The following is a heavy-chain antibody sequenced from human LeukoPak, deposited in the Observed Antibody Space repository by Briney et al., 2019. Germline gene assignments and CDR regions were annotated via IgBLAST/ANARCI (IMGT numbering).Heavy chain of an antibody. J-gene: IGHJ4*02. CDR1: GGSISSGGYS. D-gene: IGHD3-9*01. Sequence: SETLSLTCAVSGGSISSGGYSWSWIRQPPGKGLEWIGYIYHSGSTYYNPSLKSRVTISVDRSKNQFSLKLSSVTAADAAVYYCARDQAGYHDYWGQGTLVTVSS. CDR3: ARDQAGYHDY. CDR2: IYHSGST. V-gene: IGHV4-30-2*01.